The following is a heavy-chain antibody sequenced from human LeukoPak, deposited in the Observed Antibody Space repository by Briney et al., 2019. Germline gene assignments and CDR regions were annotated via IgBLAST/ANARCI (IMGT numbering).Heavy chain of an antibody. CDR1: GGSFSGYY. CDR3: ARDLWSTGAGMFDF. Sequence: SETLSLTCAVYGGSFSGYYWSWIRQPPGKGLEWIGEINHSGSTNYNPSLKSRVTISVDTSKNSFSLKLSSVTAADTAVYYCARDLWSTGAGMFDFWGQGALVTVSS. CDR2: INHSGST. V-gene: IGHV4-34*01. D-gene: IGHD2-21*01. J-gene: IGHJ4*02.